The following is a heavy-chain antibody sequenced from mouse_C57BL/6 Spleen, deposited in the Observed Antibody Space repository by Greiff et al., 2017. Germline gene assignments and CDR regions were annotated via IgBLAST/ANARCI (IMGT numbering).Heavy chain of an antibody. CDR3: ARSIGGSSFDY. V-gene: IGHV1-4*01. D-gene: IGHD1-1*01. CDR2: INPRSGNP. Sequence: QVQLQQSGAELARPGASVKMSCKASGYTFTSYTMNWVKQRPGQGLEWIGYINPRSGNPKYNQKFKDKATFTADKSSSTAYMQLSSLTSEDSAVYYCARSIGGSSFDYWGQGTTLTVSS. J-gene: IGHJ2*01. CDR1: GYTFTSYT.